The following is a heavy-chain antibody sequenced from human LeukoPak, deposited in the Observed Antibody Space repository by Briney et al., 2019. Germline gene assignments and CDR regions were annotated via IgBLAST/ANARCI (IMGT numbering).Heavy chain of an antibody. CDR3: ARDLGQQLVRGWFDP. CDR1: GGSFSGYY. CDR2: INHSGST. D-gene: IGHD6-13*01. Sequence: KPSETLSLTCAVYGGSFSGYYWSWIRQPPGKGLEWIGEINHSGSTHYNPSLKSRVTISVDTSKNQFSLKLSSVTAADTAVYYCARDLGQQLVRGWFDPWGQGTLVTVSS. V-gene: IGHV4-34*01. J-gene: IGHJ5*02.